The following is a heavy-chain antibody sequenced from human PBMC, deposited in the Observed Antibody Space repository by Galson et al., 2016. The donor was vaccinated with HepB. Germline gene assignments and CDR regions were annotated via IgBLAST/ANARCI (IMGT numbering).Heavy chain of an antibody. D-gene: IGHD6-13*01. J-gene: IGHJ4*02. Sequence: QSGAEVKKPGESLRISCKGSGYSFTSYWITWVRQMPGKGLEWMGRIDPSDSFTNYSPSFQGHVTISADKSISTAYLQWSSPKASDTAMYYCARRQSSSWENFDYWGQGTLVTVSS. CDR3: ARRQSSSWENFDY. V-gene: IGHV5-10-1*01. CDR1: GYSFTSYW. CDR2: IDPSDSFT.